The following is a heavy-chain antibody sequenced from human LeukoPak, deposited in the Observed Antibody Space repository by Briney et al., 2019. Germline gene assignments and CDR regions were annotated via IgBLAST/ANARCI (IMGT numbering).Heavy chain of an antibody. CDR2: IYYSGST. Sequence: PSETLSLTCTVSGGSISTYYWSSIRQPPGKGLEWIGFIYYSGSTNYNPSLKSRLTISVDTSKNHFSLKLYSVIAADTAVYYCARVDYDSSGYFDFWGQGTLVTVSS. V-gene: IGHV4-59*01. D-gene: IGHD3-22*01. J-gene: IGHJ4*02. CDR3: ARVDYDSSGYFDF. CDR1: GGSISTYY.